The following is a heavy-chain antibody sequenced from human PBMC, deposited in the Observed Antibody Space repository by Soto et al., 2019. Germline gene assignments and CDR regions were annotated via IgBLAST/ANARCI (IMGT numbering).Heavy chain of an antibody. CDR2: ISTYRGNT. Sequence: QVQLVQSGAEVKKPGASVKVSCKASGYTFTSYGISWVRQAPGQGLEWMGWISTYRGNTNYAQNLQDRVTMTTDTSTSTADMELRSRRADDTAVYYCARDPGCGQQLVSVGLYYYGMDVWGQGTTVTVS. CDR1: GYTFTSYG. V-gene: IGHV1-18*01. J-gene: IGHJ6*02. D-gene: IGHD6-13*01. CDR3: ARDPGCGQQLVSVGLYYYGMDV.